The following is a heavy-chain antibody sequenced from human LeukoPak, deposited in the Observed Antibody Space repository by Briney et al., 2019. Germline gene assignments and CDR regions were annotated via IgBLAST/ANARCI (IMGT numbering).Heavy chain of an antibody. V-gene: IGHV1-69*04. D-gene: IGHD3-22*01. CDR3: ARGYYYDSSGYHLPDY. CDR1: GGTFSSYA. CDR2: IIPILGIA. J-gene: IGHJ4*02. Sequence: GASVKGSCKASGGTFSSYAISWVRQAPGQGLEWMGRIIPILGIANYAQKFQGRVTITADKSTSTAYMELSSLRSEDTAVYYCARGYYYDSSGYHLPDYWGQGTLVTVSS.